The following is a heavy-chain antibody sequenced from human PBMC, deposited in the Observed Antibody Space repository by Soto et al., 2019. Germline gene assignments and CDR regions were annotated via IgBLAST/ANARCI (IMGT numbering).Heavy chain of an antibody. CDR2: ISAYNGNT. Sequence: ASVKLSCEACGYSITSNYMHWVRQAPGQGLEWMGIISAYNGNTSYAQKLQGRVTMTTDTSTSTAYMELRSLRSDDTAVYYCARRGDYGSTEFDYWGQGTLVTVSS. CDR1: GYSITSNY. CDR3: ARRGDYGSTEFDY. D-gene: IGHD2-2*01. V-gene: IGHV1-18*04. J-gene: IGHJ4*02.